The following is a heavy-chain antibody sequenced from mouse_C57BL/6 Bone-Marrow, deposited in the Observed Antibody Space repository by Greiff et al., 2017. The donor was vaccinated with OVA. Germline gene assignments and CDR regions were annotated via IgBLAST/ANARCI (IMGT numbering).Heavy chain of an antibody. CDR3: AGGWSSMDY. CDR2: IYPRSGNT. CDR1: GYTFTSYG. V-gene: IGHV1-81*01. D-gene: IGHD2-3*01. Sequence: VMLVESGAELARPGALVKLSCKASGYTFTSYGISWVKQRTGQGLEWIGEIYPRSGNTYYNEKFKGKATLTADKSSSTAYMELRSLTSEDSAVYFCAGGWSSMDYWGQGTSVTVSS. J-gene: IGHJ4*01.